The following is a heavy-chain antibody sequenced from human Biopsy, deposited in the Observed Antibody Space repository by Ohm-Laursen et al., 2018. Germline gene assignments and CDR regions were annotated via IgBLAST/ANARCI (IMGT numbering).Heavy chain of an antibody. Sequence: SVKVSCKASGYTFTSYDISWVRQAPGQGLEWMGWISPYNDKTSYPPKLQDRVTMTADTSTNTAHMELRSLRSDDTAVYYCARVFCTSTTCYGPLDNWGQGTLVIVSS. V-gene: IGHV1-18*01. CDR3: ARVFCTSTTCYGPLDN. J-gene: IGHJ4*02. CDR2: ISPYNDKT. D-gene: IGHD2/OR15-2a*01. CDR1: GYTFTSYD.